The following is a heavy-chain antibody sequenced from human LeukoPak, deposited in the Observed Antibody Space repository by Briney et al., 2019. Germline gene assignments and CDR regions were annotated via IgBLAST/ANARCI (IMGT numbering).Heavy chain of an antibody. V-gene: IGHV1-18*01. CDR2: ISAYNGNT. Sequence: VASVKVSCKASGYTFTSYGISWVRQAPGQGLEWMGWISAYNGNTNYAQKLQGRVTMTTDTSTSTAYMELRSLRSDDTAVYYCARDGKGTYYYDSSGYYLGYWGQGTLVTVSS. D-gene: IGHD3-22*01. J-gene: IGHJ4*02. CDR1: GYTFTSYG. CDR3: ARDGKGTYYYDSSGYYLGY.